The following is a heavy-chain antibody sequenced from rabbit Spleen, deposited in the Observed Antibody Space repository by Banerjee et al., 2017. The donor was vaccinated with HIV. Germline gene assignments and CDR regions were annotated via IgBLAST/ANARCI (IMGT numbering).Heavy chain of an antibody. CDR1: GFTLNSYY. Sequence: QLKESGGGLVQPGGSLKLSCKASGFTLNSYYMNWVRQAPGKGLEWIGYIDPVFGITYYASWVNGRFSISRENAQNTVFLQMTRLTAADAATYFCARDLDGVIGWNFGWWGPGTLVTVS. CDR3: ARDLDGVIGWNFGW. J-gene: IGHJ4*01. D-gene: IGHD1-1*01. V-gene: IGHV1S7*01. CDR2: IDPVFGIT.